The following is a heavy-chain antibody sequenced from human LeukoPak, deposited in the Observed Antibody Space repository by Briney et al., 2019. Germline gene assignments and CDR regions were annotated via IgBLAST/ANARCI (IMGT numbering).Heavy chain of an antibody. Sequence: GGSLRLSCAASGFTFDDYAMHWVRQAPGKGLEWVSLISWDGGSTYYADSVKGRFTISRDNSKNSLYLQMNSLRAEDTALYYCAKGYRRYGSGSYLDYWGQGTLVTVSS. CDR3: AKGYRRYGSGSYLDY. J-gene: IGHJ4*02. V-gene: IGHV3-43D*03. CDR2: ISWDGGST. D-gene: IGHD3-10*01. CDR1: GFTFDDYA.